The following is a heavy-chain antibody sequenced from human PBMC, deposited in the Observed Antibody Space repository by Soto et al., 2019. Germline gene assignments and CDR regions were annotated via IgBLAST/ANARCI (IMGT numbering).Heavy chain of an antibody. Sequence: ASVKVSCKASGYTFTRYDINWVRQATGQGLEWMGWMNPNSGNTGYAQKFQGRVTMTRNTSISTAYMELSSLRSEDTAVYYCAVVGTSLRSYYYGMDVWGQGTTVTVSS. CDR3: AVVGTSLRSYYYGMDV. J-gene: IGHJ6*02. CDR2: MNPNSGNT. CDR1: GYTFTRYD. D-gene: IGHD1-1*01. V-gene: IGHV1-8*01.